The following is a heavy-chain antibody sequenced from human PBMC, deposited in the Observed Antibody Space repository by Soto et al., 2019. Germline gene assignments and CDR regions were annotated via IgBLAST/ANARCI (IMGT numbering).Heavy chain of an antibody. V-gene: IGHV3-21*01. CDR1: GFTFSSYS. Sequence: EVQLVESGGGLVKPGGSLRLSCAASGFTFSSYSMNWVRQAPGKGLEWVSSISSSSSYIYYADSVKGRFTISRDNAKNSLYLQMNSLRVEDTAVYYCARDQGAIAARPIYYYGMDVWDQGTTVTVSS. D-gene: IGHD6-6*01. CDR2: ISSSSSYI. J-gene: IGHJ6*02. CDR3: ARDQGAIAARPIYYYGMDV.